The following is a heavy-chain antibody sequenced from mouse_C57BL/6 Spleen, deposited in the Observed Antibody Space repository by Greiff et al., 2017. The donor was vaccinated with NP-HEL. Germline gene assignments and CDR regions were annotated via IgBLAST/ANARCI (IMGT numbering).Heavy chain of an antibody. J-gene: IGHJ3*01. CDR3: APSRDGFAWFAY. D-gene: IGHD2-3*01. V-gene: IGHV1-52*01. CDR2: IDPSDSET. Sequence: QVQLQQSGAELVRPGSSVKLSCKASGYTFTSYWMHWVKQRPIQGLEWIGNIDPSDSETHYNQKFKDKATLTVDKSSSTAYMQLSSLTSEDSAVYYCAPSRDGFAWFAYWGQGTLVTVSA. CDR1: GYTFTSYW.